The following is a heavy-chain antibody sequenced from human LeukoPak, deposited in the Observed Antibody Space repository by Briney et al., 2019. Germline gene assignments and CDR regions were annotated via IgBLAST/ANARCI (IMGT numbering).Heavy chain of an antibody. D-gene: IGHD5-18*01. CDR3: ARAPPIQPLDY. Sequence: GGSLRLSCAASGFTFSSYSMNWVRQAPGKGLEWVSYISSSSSTIYYADSVKGRFTISRDNAKNSLYLQMNSLRAEDTAVYYCARAPPIQPLDYWGQGTLVTVSS. J-gene: IGHJ4*02. V-gene: IGHV3-48*04. CDR1: GFTFSSYS. CDR2: ISSSSSTI.